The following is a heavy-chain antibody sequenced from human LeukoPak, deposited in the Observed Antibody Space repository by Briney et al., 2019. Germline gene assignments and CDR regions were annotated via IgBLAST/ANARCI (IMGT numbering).Heavy chain of an antibody. J-gene: IGHJ4*02. Sequence: GGSLRLSCAASGFTFSSYGMSWVRQAPGKGLEWVSAISGSGGSTYYADSVKGRFTISRDNSKNTLYLQVNGLRTEDTAVYYCAKDRLLNCRGDCYIFDYWGQGTVVTVSS. CDR2: ISGSGGST. V-gene: IGHV3-23*01. D-gene: IGHD2-21*02. CDR1: GFTFSSYG. CDR3: AKDRLLNCRGDCYIFDY.